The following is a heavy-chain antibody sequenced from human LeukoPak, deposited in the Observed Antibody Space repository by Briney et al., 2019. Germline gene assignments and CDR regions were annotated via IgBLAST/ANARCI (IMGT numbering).Heavy chain of an antibody. V-gene: IGHV1-2*02. CDR2: VNPDTGGT. Sequence: ASVKVSCTASGYTFTAYYIHWVRQAPGEGLEWLGWVNPDTGGTNYTQRFQGRVTMTRGTSISTAYMELSRLRSDDTAVYYCARLRSGDSDVWGKGTMVTISS. CDR3: ARLRSGDSDV. D-gene: IGHD3-10*01. J-gene: IGHJ6*04. CDR1: GYTFTAYY.